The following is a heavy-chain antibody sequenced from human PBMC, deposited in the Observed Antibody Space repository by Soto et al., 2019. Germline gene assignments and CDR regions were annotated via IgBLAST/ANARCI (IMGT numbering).Heavy chain of an antibody. V-gene: IGHV3-23*01. CDR3: AKEGCSGGSCYSVWSRPSYNWFDP. CDR2: ISGSGGST. Sequence: GGSLRLSCAASGFTFSSYAMSWVRQAPGKGLEWVSAISGSGGSTYYADSVKGRFPISRDNSKNTLYLQMNSLRAEDTAVYYCAKEGCSGGSCYSVWSRPSYNWFDPWGQGTLVTVSS. CDR1: GFTFSSYA. J-gene: IGHJ5*02. D-gene: IGHD2-15*01.